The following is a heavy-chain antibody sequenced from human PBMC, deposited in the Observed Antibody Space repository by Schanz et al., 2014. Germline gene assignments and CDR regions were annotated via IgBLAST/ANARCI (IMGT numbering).Heavy chain of an antibody. V-gene: IGHV3-23*01. D-gene: IGHD3-10*01. J-gene: IGHJ3*02. Sequence: EVQLLESGGGLVQPGGSLRLSCAASGFTFSSYAMTWVRQAPGMGLEWVSAISGRDGSTYYADSVRGRFTISRDNSKNTLYLQMNSLRPEDTAVYYCAKGRFGELSAFDIWGQGTMVTVSS. CDR3: AKGRFGELSAFDI. CDR1: GFTFSSYA. CDR2: ISGRDGST.